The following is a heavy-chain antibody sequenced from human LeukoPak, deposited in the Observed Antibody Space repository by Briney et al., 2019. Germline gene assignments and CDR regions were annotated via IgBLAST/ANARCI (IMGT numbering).Heavy chain of an antibody. CDR2: IYLYGTT. V-gene: IGHV4-4*02. D-gene: IGHD2-2*02. Sequence: SETLSLTCSVSIGSISSSKWWSWVRQSPVKGLEWIGEIYLYGTTNYNPSFTSRVTMSVDRSRNQFSLKLTSVTAADTAVYYCATTPGRLYGDYYYYWGQGTLVTVSS. CDR3: ATTPGRLYGDYYYY. J-gene: IGHJ4*02. CDR1: IGSISSSKW.